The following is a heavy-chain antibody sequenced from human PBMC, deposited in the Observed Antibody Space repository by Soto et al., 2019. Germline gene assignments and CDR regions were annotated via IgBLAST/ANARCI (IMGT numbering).Heavy chain of an antibody. V-gene: IGHV3-30-3*01. CDR3: ARDVYDYGEYYGMDV. CDR2: ISYDGSNK. Sequence: SLRLSCAASGFTFSSYAMHWVRQAPGKGLEWVAVISYDGSNKYYADSVKGRFTISRDNSKNTLYLQMNSLRAEDTAVYYCARDVYDYGEYYGMDVWGQGTTVTVSS. CDR1: GFTFSSYA. J-gene: IGHJ6*02. D-gene: IGHD4-17*01.